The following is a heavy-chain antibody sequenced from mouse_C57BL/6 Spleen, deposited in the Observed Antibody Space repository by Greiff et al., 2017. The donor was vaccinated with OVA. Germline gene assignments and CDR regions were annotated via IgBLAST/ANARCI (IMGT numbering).Heavy chain of an antibody. CDR2: IRLKSDNYAT. CDR3: TSTDYFDY. V-gene: IGHV6-3*01. D-gene: IGHD1-1*01. J-gene: IGHJ2*01. Sequence: EVKVEESGGGLVQPGGSMKLSCVASGFTFSNYWMNWVRQSPEKGLEWVAQIRLKSDNYATHYAESVKGRFTISRDDSKSSVYLQMNNLRAEDTGIYYCTSTDYFDYWGHGTTLTVSS. CDR1: GFTFSNYW.